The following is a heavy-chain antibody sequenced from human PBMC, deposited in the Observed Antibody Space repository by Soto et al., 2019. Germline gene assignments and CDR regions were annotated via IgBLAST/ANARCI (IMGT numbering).Heavy chain of an antibody. CDR2: ISASGGST. D-gene: IGHD1-26*01. Sequence: EVQLLESGGGLVQPGGSLRLSCAASAFTFSSYAMSWVRQAPGKGLEWVSAISASGGSTYYAGSVKGRFTISRDSSENTLYLQMSSLRADDTAVYYCAKGSGNSVYNFDNWGQGTLVTVSS. V-gene: IGHV3-23*01. CDR3: AKGSGNSVYNFDN. J-gene: IGHJ4*02. CDR1: AFTFSSYA.